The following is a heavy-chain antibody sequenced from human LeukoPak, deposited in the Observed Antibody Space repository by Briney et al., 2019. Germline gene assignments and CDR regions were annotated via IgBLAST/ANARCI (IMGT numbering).Heavy chain of an antibody. D-gene: IGHD2-21*02. V-gene: IGHV4-4*07. CDR3: ARSVVTPTLYAFDI. Sequence: SETLSLTCTVSGGSISSYYLSWVRQPAGKGLAWIGRIYTSGSTNYNPSLKSRVTMSVDTSKNQFSLKLSSVTAADTAVYYCARSVVTPTLYAFDIWGQGTMVAVSS. CDR2: IYTSGST. J-gene: IGHJ3*02. CDR1: GGSISSYY.